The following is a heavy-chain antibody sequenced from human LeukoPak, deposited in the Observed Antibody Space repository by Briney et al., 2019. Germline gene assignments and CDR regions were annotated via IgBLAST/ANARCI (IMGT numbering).Heavy chain of an antibody. V-gene: IGHV4-59*08. CDR2: XXDSGST. CDR1: GGSISGWY. J-gene: IGHJ4*02. CDR3: ARQAHCTSDLCYPFDY. Sequence: SETLSLTCTVSGGSISGWYWSWXXQPPGEGLXXXXXXXDSGSTNYNPSLKSRVTISADTTKNHFSLKLSSVTAADTAVYYCARQAHCTSDLCYPFDYWSQGTLVTVSS. D-gene: IGHD2-8*01.